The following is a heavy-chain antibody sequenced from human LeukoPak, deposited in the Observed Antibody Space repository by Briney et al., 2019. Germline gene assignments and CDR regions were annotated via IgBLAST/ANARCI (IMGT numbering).Heavy chain of an antibody. CDR2: VNSDGSST. V-gene: IGHV3-74*01. Sequence: GGSLRLSCAASGFTFSSFWMHWVRQAPGKRLVWVSRVNSDGSSTSYADSVKGRFTISRDNAKNTLYLQMNSLRAEDTAVYYCARDQQRFCSGGTCYLGFEYWGQGILVTVSS. CDR3: ARDQQRFCSGGTCYLGFEY. J-gene: IGHJ4*02. D-gene: IGHD2-15*01. CDR1: GFTFSSFW.